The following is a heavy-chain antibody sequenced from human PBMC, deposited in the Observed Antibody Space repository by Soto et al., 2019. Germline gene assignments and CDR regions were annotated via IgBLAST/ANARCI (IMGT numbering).Heavy chain of an antibody. CDR1: GGTFSSYA. CDR3: ARLNYYDSSGNGDY. CDR2: IIPIFGTA. Sequence: SVKVSCKASGGTFSSYAISWVRQAPGQGLEWMGGIIPIFGTANYAQKFQGRVTITADESTSTAYMELSSLRSEDTAVYYCARLNYYDSSGNGDYWGQGPLVTVSS. J-gene: IGHJ4*02. V-gene: IGHV1-69*13. D-gene: IGHD3-22*01.